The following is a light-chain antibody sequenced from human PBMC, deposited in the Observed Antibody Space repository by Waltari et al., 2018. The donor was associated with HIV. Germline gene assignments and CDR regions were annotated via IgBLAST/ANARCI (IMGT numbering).Light chain of an antibody. Sequence: DIQLTQSPSFLSASVGDRVTIPCRASQDISNYLAWYQQRPGKAPRLLIYATSTLQTGVPSRFSGSGSGTEFTLTISSLQPEDLATYYCQQLHSYPLTFGGGTKVEIK. V-gene: IGKV1-9*01. J-gene: IGKJ4*01. CDR2: ATS. CDR1: QDISNY. CDR3: QQLHSYPLT.